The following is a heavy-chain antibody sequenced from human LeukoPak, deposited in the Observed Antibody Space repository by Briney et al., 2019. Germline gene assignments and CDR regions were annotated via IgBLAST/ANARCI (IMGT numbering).Heavy chain of an antibody. CDR3: ARGDWSSSWELDY. CDR2: IYYSGST. J-gene: IGHJ4*02. Sequence: SETLSLTCTVSGGSISSYYWSWIRQPPGKGLEWIGYIYYSGSTNYSPSLKSRVTISVDTSKNQFSLKLSSVTAADTAVYYCARGDWSSSWELDYWGQGTLVTVSS. D-gene: IGHD6-13*01. V-gene: IGHV4-59*01. CDR1: GGSISSYY.